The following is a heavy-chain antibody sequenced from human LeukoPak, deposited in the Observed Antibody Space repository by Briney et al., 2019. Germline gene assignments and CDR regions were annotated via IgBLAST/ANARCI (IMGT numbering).Heavy chain of an antibody. CDR2: IGPSGST. D-gene: IGHD1-26*01. V-gene: IGHV3-23*01. CDR1: GFTLTTYA. Sequence: GGSLRLSCAASGFTLTTYAMSWDRQAPGKGLAWVSAIGPSGSTFYADSVKGRFAISRDNSKYTLYLQMDSLRVDDTAVYYCAKRGGSYRGFDYWGPGTLVTVSS. CDR3: AKRGGSYRGFDY. J-gene: IGHJ4*02.